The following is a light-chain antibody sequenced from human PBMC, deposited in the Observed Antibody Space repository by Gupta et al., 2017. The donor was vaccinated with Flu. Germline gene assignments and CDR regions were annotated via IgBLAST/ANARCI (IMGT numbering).Light chain of an antibody. V-gene: IGKV2-28*01. J-gene: IGKJ2*01. CDR2: LGP. CDR1: QSRLPSNGHYY. CDR3: MQALQTPRYFP. Sequence: DIVMTQSPPSLPVTPGEPASIHCRSSQSRLPSNGHYYLDWCLQEPGQSPPFLIYLGPNWAAGVPDRFSSGRSGTDLTPKISRVEAEDVGVYYCMQALQTPRYFPFGQGSKLEIK.